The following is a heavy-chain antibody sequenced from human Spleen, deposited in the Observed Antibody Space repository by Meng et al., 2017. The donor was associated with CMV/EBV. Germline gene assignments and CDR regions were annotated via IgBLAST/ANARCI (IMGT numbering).Heavy chain of an antibody. Sequence: GGSLRLSCAASGFTFSRYDMSWVRQAPGKGLEWVSIISGSGGTTYYADSVKGRLTISRDNSKNTLYLQMNSLRAEDTAVYYCARVPQSGSYYFDYWGQGTLVTVSS. J-gene: IGHJ4*02. CDR3: ARVPQSGSYYFDY. D-gene: IGHD1-26*01. CDR2: ISGSGGTT. CDR1: GFTFSRYD. V-gene: IGHV3-23*01.